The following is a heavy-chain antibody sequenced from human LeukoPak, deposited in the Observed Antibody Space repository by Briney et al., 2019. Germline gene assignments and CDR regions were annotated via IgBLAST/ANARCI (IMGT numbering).Heavy chain of an antibody. V-gene: IGHV5-51*01. CDR2: MYPGDSDT. D-gene: IGHD3-10*01. J-gene: IGHJ4*02. CDR3: ARYYSVLGSFDY. Sequence: GESLKISCKGSGYDFIRYWISWVRQMPGKGLEWMGIMYPGDSDTRYSPSFEGQVTISADKSISTAYLQWSSLKASDTAMYYCARYYSVLGSFDYWGQGTLVTVSS. CDR1: GYDFIRYW.